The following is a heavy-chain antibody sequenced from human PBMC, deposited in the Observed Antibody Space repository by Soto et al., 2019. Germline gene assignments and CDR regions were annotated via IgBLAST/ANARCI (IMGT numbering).Heavy chain of an antibody. CDR1: GGSITGYY. CDR2: IYYSGNTNYNPST. J-gene: IGHJ5*02. V-gene: IGHV4-59*08. CDR3: ARHQKGLLSWFDP. D-gene: IGHD2-15*01. Sequence: SETLSLTCAVSGGSITGYYWSWIRQSPGKGLEWIGYIYYSGNTNYNPSTNYNPSFKSRITISMDTSKNQFSLKLSSVTAADTAVYYCARHQKGLLSWFDPWGQGTPVTVSS.